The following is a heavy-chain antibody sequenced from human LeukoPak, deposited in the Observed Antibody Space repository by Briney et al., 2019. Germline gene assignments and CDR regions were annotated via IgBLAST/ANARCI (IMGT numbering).Heavy chain of an antibody. Sequence: ASVKVSCKASGGTFSSYAISWVRQAPGQGLEWMGGIIPIFGTANYAQKFQGRVTITADESTSTAYMELSSLRSEDMAVYYRAGARELLHDAFDIWGQGTMVTVSS. V-gene: IGHV1-69*13. CDR3: AGARELLHDAFDI. D-gene: IGHD1-26*01. CDR2: IIPIFGTA. CDR1: GGTFSSYA. J-gene: IGHJ3*02.